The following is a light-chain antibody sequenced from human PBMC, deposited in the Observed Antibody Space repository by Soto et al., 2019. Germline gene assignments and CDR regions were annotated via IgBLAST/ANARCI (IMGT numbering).Light chain of an antibody. CDR3: QQYIKAPRT. Sequence: DIVLTQSPDSLAVSLGERATINCKSSQSVLYSPNNKNYLAWYQQKPGQPPKLLVYWASTRESGVPDRFSGRWSETDFTLTINSLQAGDVAVYYWQQYIKAPRTFGQGTKVEIK. CDR2: WAS. J-gene: IGKJ1*01. CDR1: QSVLYSPNNKNY. V-gene: IGKV4-1*01.